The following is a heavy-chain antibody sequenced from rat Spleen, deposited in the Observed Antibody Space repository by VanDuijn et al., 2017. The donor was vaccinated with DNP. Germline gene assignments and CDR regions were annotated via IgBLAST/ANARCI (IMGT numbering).Heavy chain of an antibody. CDR3: AKDRVPGYNFAMDA. J-gene: IGHJ4*01. Sequence: EVQLVESGGDLVQPGGSLKLSCAASGFTFSDYYMAWVRQAPKKGLEWVASISYEGSSTYYGDSVKGRFTISRDNAKSTLYLQMNSLRSEDTATYYCAKDRVPGYNFAMDAWGQGTSVTVSS. CDR1: GFTFSDYY. D-gene: IGHD1-4*01. V-gene: IGHV5-22*01. CDR2: ISYEGSST.